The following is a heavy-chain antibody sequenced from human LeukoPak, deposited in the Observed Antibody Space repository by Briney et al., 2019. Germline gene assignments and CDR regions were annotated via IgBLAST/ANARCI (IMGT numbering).Heavy chain of an antibody. Sequence: ETLSLTCTVSGGSISSSSYYWGWIRQAPGKGLEWVAVIYSGGSTYYADSVKGRFTISRDNAKNTLYLQMNSLRAEDTAVYYCARVGGARDNYWGQGTLVTVSS. CDR3: ARVGGARDNY. CDR2: IYSGGST. J-gene: IGHJ4*02. V-gene: IGHV3-53*01. D-gene: IGHD3-16*01. CDR1: GGSISSSSYY.